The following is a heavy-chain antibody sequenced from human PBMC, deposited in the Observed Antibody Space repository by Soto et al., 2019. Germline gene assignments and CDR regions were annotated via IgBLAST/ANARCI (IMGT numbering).Heavy chain of an antibody. J-gene: IGHJ4*02. Sequence: GGSLRLSCAASGFTVSSNYMSWVRQAPGKGLEWVSVIYSGGSTYYADSVKGRFTISRDNSKNTLYLQMNSLRAEDTAVYYCARESTGWYDEGFDYCGQGTLVTVSS. CDR3: ARESTGWYDEGFDY. V-gene: IGHV3-53*01. CDR1: GFTVSSNY. CDR2: IYSGGST. D-gene: IGHD6-19*01.